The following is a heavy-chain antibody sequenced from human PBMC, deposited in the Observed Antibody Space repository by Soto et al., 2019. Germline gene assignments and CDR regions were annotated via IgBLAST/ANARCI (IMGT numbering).Heavy chain of an antibody. Sequence: EVHLLESGGDLVQPGGSLRVSCVASGFSFSNYAMSWVRQAPGTGLEWVSGIRGSGAETHYADSVKGRFPISRDNSTNTVYLEMRSLSVGDTAVYYCARSGGGEGVVWFDTWGRGPLVTVSS. CDR1: GFSFSNYA. D-gene: IGHD3-16*01. V-gene: IGHV3-23*01. CDR2: IRGSGAET. CDR3: ARSGGGEGVVWFDT. J-gene: IGHJ5*02.